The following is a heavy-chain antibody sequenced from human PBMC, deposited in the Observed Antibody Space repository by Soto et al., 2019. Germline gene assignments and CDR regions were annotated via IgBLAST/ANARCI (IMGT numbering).Heavy chain of an antibody. V-gene: IGHV1-69*10. CDR2: IIPILGIA. CDR1: GDTFSSYA. Sequence: ASVKVSCKASGDTFSSYAISWVRQAPGQGLEWMGGIIPILGIANYAQKFQGRVTITAAISTSTAYMELSSLRSEDTALYSCARVVVTYYYSYVIDVWGQGTMVTVSS. D-gene: IGHD2-15*01. J-gene: IGHJ6*02. CDR3: ARVVVTYYYSYVIDV.